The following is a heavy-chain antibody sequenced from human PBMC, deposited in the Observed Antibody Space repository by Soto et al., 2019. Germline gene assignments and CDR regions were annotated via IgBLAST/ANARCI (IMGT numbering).Heavy chain of an antibody. V-gene: IGHV1-69*01. Sequence: QVQLVQSGAEVKKPGSSVKVSCKASGGTFSSYAISWVRQAPGPGLEWMGGIIPIFGTANYAQKFQGRVTSTADGSTSIADMELSSMRSEDTAVYYCAIDITNPQDNVRGGIDVWGQGTTVTVSS. CDR1: GGTFSSYA. J-gene: IGHJ6*02. CDR2: IIPIFGTA. CDR3: AIDITNPQDNVRGGIDV. D-gene: IGHD3-16*01.